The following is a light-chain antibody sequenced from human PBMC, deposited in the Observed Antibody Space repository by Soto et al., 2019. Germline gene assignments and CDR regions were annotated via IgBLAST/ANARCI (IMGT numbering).Light chain of an antibody. CDR2: DAS. V-gene: IGKV3-11*01. CDR1: QSVSSY. CDR3: QPAKHRVT. J-gene: IGKJ3*01. Sequence: EIVLTQSPATLSLSPGERATLSCRASQSVSSYLAWYQQKPGQAPRLLIYDASNRATGIPARFSGSGSGTGFPPPNRRLEAGSFCSYYFQPAKHRVTFGPGTKVDIK.